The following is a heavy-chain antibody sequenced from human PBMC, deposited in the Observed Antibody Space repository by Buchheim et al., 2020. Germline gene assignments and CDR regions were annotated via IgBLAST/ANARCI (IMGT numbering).Heavy chain of an antibody. V-gene: IGHV3-30*18. Sequence: QVQLVESGGGVVQPGRSLRLSCAASGFTFSSYGMHWVRQAPGKGLEWVAVISYDGSNKYYADSVKGRFTISRDNSKNTLYLQMNSLRAEDTAVYYCAKDKDYYDSSGYYYVWGQGTL. CDR3: AKDKDYYDSSGYYYV. J-gene: IGHJ4*02. D-gene: IGHD3-22*01. CDR2: ISYDGSNK. CDR1: GFTFSSYG.